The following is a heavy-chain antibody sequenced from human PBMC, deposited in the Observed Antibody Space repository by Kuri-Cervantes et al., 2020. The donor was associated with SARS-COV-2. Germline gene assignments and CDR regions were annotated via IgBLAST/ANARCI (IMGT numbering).Heavy chain of an antibody. V-gene: IGHV4-39*07. D-gene: IGHD5-18*01. CDR3: ARDLGYSYGENFNY. J-gene: IGHJ4*02. CDR2: IYHSGST. CDR1: GGSIGSSSYY. Sequence: GSLRLSCTVSGGSIGSSSYYWGWIRQPPGKGLEWIGSIYHSGSTNYNPSLKSRVTILVDKSKNQFSLKLSSVTAADTAVYFCARDLGYSYGENFNYWGQGTLVTVSS.